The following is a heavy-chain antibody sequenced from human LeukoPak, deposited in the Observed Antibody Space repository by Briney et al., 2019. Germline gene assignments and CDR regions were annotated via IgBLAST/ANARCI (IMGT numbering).Heavy chain of an antibody. CDR2: THYRSKWYN. D-gene: IGHD6-13*01. CDR1: GDSVSCNSAT. CDR3: ARASGSWYWGFDY. Sequence: SHTLSLTCAISGDSVSCNSATWNWIRQSPSKGLEWLARTHYRSKWYNDYAVAVKSRITTSPDTSMNQFSLQLTPVTPEDTAVYYCARASGSWYWGFDYWGQGTLVTVSS. J-gene: IGHJ4*02. V-gene: IGHV6-1*01.